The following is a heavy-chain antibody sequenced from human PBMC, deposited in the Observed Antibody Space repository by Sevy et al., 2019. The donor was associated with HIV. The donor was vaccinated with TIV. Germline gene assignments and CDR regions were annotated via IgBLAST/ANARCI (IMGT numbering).Heavy chain of an antibody. CDR2: ISAYNGNA. CDR1: GYTFTSYG. J-gene: IGHJ6*02. Sequence: ASVKVSCKASGYTFTSYGISWVRQAPGQGLEWMGWISAYNGNASYAQKVQGRVTMTTDTSTSTAYMALRSLRSDDTAVYFCARDTRDAVQMVYARLRIVNGMDVWGQGTTVTVSS. D-gene: IGHD2-8*01. CDR3: ARDTRDAVQMVYARLRIVNGMDV. V-gene: IGHV1-18*01.